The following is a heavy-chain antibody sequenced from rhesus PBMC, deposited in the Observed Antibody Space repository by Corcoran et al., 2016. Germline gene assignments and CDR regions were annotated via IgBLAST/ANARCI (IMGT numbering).Heavy chain of an antibody. CDR1: GASISDYYY. V-gene: IGHV4S9*01. CDR2: IYGTSATT. Sequence: QVQLQESGPGLVKPAETLSLTCAVSGASISDYYYWNWIRQPPGKGLEWIGNIYGTSATTYYNPSLKSRVTISKDTSKNQFFLKLSSVTAADTAVYYCAREDSNRFDVWGPGVLVTVSS. J-gene: IGHJ5-1*01. CDR3: AREDSNRFDV.